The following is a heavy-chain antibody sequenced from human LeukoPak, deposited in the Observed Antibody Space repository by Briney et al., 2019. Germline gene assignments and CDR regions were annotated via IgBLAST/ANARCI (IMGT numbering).Heavy chain of an antibody. CDR3: AEGAQYDVWSGYTIEYFDV. CDR2: IRASGSRT. D-gene: IGHD3-3*01. J-gene: IGHJ4*02. CDR1: GFSLTYFV. V-gene: IGHV3-23*01. Sequence: LGGSLRLSCGVSGFSLTYFVMSWVPQAPGKGVRVVSFIRASGSRTHYADSLKGRLNISRDNSKNTVHLQISSLRCRDTPPSFCAEGAQYDVWSGYTIEYFDVWGQGTLVSVSS.